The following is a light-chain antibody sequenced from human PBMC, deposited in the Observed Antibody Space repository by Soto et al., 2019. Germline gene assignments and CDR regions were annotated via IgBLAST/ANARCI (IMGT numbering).Light chain of an antibody. Sequence: EIVLTQSPGTLSLSPGERATLSCRASQSVSSSYLAWYQQKPGQAPRLLIYDASNRATGIPDRFSGSGSGADVTLTISRLEPEDFAVYYCQQYGSSPQTFGQGTKVEIK. CDR2: DAS. CDR1: QSVSSSY. CDR3: QQYGSSPQT. V-gene: IGKV3-20*01. J-gene: IGKJ1*01.